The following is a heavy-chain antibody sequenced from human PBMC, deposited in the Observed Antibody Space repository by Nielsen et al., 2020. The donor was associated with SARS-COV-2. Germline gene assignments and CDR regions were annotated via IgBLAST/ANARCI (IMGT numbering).Heavy chain of an antibody. CDR1: GYTFVDYG. CDR2: INTYSGSS. CDR3: AKTTFSGSYYPAS. V-gene: IGHV1-18*04. J-gene: IGHJ4*02. Sequence: ASVKVSCKPSGYTFVDYGISWVRQAPGQGLEWVGWINTYSGSSQYAQKYQGRVTMTTDTSTSTVYVELSSLTSDDTAVYYCAKTTFSGSYYPASWGQGTLVTVSS. D-gene: IGHD1-26*01.